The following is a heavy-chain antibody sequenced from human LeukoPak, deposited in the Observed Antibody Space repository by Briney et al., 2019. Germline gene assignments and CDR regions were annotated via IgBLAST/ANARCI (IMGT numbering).Heavy chain of an antibody. D-gene: IGHD6-19*01. Sequence: SGTLSLTCAVSGGSISSSNWWSWVRQPPGKGLEWIGEIFHSGSTNYNPSLKSRVTISVDKSKNHFSLELTSVTAADTAVYYCTCHSGWSGPSEWGQGTLVIVSS. CDR1: GGSISSSNW. J-gene: IGHJ4*02. CDR3: TCHSGWSGPSE. CDR2: IFHSGST. V-gene: IGHV4-4*02.